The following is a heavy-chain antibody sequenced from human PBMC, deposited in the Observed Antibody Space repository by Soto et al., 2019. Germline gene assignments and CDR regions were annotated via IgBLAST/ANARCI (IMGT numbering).Heavy chain of an antibody. CDR3: AKTSYVITTATFDP. CDR2: ISSGGIST. J-gene: IGHJ5*02. V-gene: IGHV3-23*01. CDR1: GFTFSSYA. Sequence: PGGSLRLSCAASGFTFSSYAMSWVRQAPGKGLEWVSGISSGGISTYYADSVKGRFTISRDNSKNTLYLQMNSLTAEDTAVYYCAKTSYVITTATFDPWGQGTLVTVSS. D-gene: IGHD2-2*01.